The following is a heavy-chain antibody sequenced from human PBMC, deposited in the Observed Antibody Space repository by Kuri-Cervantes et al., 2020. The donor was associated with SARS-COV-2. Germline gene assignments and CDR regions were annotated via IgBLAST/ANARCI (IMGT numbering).Heavy chain of an antibody. CDR2: TSYDESNK. D-gene: IGHD1-14*01. CDR3: AKDGGTMDYYHYMDV. Sequence: GESLKISCVASGFTFRTYAVHWVRQPPGKGLEWVAVTSYDESNKYYADSVKGRFTISRDNSKNTLYLQMSSLTADDTAVYFCAKDGGTMDYYHYMDVWGRGTTVTVSS. CDR1: GFTFRTYA. J-gene: IGHJ6*03. V-gene: IGHV3-30*04.